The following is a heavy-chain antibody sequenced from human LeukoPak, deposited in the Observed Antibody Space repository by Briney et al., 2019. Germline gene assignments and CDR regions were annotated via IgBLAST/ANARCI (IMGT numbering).Heavy chain of an antibody. D-gene: IGHD7-27*01. J-gene: IGHJ6*02. CDR1: GFKFSDFW. CDR2: IKQDGREE. Sequence: SGGSLRLSCAASGFKFSDFWMSWVRQAPGKGPEWVANIKQDGREEHYVDSVKGRFTVSRDNARNSLFLQTNSLRVEDTAVYYCATYKNWVAGDVWGQGTTVSVSS. CDR3: ATYKNWVAGDV. V-gene: IGHV3-7*01.